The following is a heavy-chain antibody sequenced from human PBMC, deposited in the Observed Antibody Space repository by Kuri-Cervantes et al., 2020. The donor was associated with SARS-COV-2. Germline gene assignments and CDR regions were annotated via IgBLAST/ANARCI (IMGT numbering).Heavy chain of an antibody. V-gene: IGHV1-2*02. D-gene: IGHD6-6*01. J-gene: IGHJ6*03. CDR3: ARGGWTTQSSSAVGSYYYYYMDV. Sequence: ASVKVSCKASGYTFTGHYIHWVRQAPGQGLEWMGWINPNSGSTKYSQKFQVRVSMARGTSISTAYMELSRLTYDDSAVYYCARGGWTTQSSSAVGSYYYYYMDVWGKGTTVTVSS. CDR2: INPNSGST. CDR1: GYTFTGHY.